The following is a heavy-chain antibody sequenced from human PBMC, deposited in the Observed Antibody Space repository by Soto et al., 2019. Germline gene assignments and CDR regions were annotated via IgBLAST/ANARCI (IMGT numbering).Heavy chain of an antibody. CDR2: IYYRGNT. CDR1: GDSIARGAYY. Sequence: QVQLQKSGPGLLKPSQTLSLTCTVSGDSIARGAYYWTWIRQHPGQGLEWLGYIYYRGNTYYNPSLECRVSISLDTSENQFSLKLTSVTAADTAVYYCARSGYGSTDFDHWGQGTRVTVYS. D-gene: IGHD6-13*01. V-gene: IGHV4-31*03. J-gene: IGHJ4*02. CDR3: ARSGYGSTDFDH.